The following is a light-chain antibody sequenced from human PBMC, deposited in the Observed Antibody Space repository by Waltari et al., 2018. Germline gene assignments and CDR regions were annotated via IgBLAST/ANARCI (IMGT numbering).Light chain of an antibody. J-gene: IGKJ1*01. CDR2: GAS. Sequence: EIALTQSPGTLSLSVGERATVSCRASESVSRALAWYHQKPGQAPRPLLYGASTRATGIPDRFSGSGSGTDFSLTISRLAPDDFAVYYCQHYLRLPVTFGQGTTVEI. CDR3: QHYLRLPVT. CDR1: ESVSRA. V-gene: IGKV3-20*01.